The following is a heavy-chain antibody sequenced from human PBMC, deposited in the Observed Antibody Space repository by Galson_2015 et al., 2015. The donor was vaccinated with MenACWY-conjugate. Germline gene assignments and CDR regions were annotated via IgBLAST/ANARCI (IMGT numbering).Heavy chain of an antibody. D-gene: IGHD5-18*01. CDR2: IWYDGSNK. CDR3: ARESRGYSYSYAPYAFDV. J-gene: IGHJ3*01. V-gene: IGHV3-33*01. CDR1: GFIFSSYG. Sequence: SLRLSCAASGFIFSSYGMHWVRQAPGKGLEWVAVIWYDGSNKYYADSVKGRFTISRDKSKNTLYLQMNSLRAEDTAVYYCARESRGYSYSYAPYAFDVWGQGTMVTVSS.